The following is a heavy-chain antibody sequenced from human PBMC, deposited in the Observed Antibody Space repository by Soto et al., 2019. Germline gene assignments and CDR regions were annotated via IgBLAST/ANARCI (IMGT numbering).Heavy chain of an antibody. J-gene: IGHJ2*01. V-gene: IGHV4-31*03. CDR3: ARDERSYSSSSWYFDL. D-gene: IGHD6-6*01. CDR2: IYYSGST. Sequence: QVQLQESGPGLVKPSQTLSLTCTVSGGSISSGGYYWSWIRQHPGKGLEWIGYIYYSGSTYYNPSLKSRVTIAVDTSKNQFSLKLSSVTAAGTAVYYCARDERSYSSSSWYFDLWGRGTLVTVSS. CDR1: GGSISSGGYY.